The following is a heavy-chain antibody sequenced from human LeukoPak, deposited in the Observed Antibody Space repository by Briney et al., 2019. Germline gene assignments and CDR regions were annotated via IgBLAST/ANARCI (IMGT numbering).Heavy chain of an antibody. CDR1: GFTFSSYA. J-gene: IGHJ4*02. CDR3: ARDKYYDILTSTFDY. CDR2: ISYDGSNR. Sequence: PGGSLRLSCAASGFTFSSYAMHWVRQAPGKGLEWVAVISYDGSNRYYADSVKGRFTISRDNSKSTLYLQMNSLRAEDTAVYYCARDKYYDILTSTFDYWGQGTLVTVSS. V-gene: IGHV3-30-3*01. D-gene: IGHD3-9*01.